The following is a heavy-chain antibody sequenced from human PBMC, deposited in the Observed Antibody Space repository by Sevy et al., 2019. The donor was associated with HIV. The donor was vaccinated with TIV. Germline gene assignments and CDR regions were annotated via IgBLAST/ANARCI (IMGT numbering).Heavy chain of an antibody. CDR1: GFTFSTYW. Sequence: GGSLRLSCAASGFTFSTYWMSWVRQAPGKGLEWVANIKQDGSEKYYVDSVKGRFTISRDNAKNSLYVQMNSLRAEDTAVYYCARVMAVAGTPGHYYYYMDVWGKGTTVTVSS. J-gene: IGHJ6*03. D-gene: IGHD6-19*01. V-gene: IGHV3-7*01. CDR3: ARVMAVAGTPGHYYYYMDV. CDR2: IKQDGSEK.